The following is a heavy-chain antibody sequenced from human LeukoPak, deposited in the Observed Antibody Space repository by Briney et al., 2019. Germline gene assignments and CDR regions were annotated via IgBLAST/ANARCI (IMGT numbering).Heavy chain of an antibody. V-gene: IGHV3-30-3*01. CDR3: ARDFLIASDY. D-gene: IGHD3-16*02. CDR2: ISYEGNNK. J-gene: IGHJ4*02. CDR1: GFSFSAYA. Sequence: PGGPLSLSCAPSGFSFSAYAMHWVRQAPGKGLEWVAVISYEGNNKYHADSVNSRCTNSRDNSKIQLYLQMTRVRPEDTAAYYCARDFLIASDYWGQGTLVTVSS.